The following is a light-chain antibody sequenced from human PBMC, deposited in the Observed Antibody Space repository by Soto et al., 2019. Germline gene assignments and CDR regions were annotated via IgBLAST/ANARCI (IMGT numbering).Light chain of an antibody. CDR2: GAS. Sequence: EIVMTQSPATLSVSPGERATLSCRASQSVSSNLAWYQQKPGQAPRLLIYGASTRATGIPARFSGIGSGTEFTLTISSLQSEYFAVYYCQQYNNWATFGQGTRLEIK. CDR3: QQYNNWAT. J-gene: IGKJ5*01. V-gene: IGKV3-15*01. CDR1: QSVSSN.